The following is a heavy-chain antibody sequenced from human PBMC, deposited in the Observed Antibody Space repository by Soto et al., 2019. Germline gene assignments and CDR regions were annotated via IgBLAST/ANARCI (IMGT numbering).Heavy chain of an antibody. J-gene: IGHJ4*02. CDR1: GFSVSSSH. CDR3: VRDMQLWRLDS. Sequence: GGSLRLSCAASGFSVSSSHMIWVRQAPGKGLEWVSVIYSGGATYYAVSVKGRFTISRDNAKNTLYLHMNSLRAEDTAVYYCVRDMQLWRLDSWGQGTLVTVSS. V-gene: IGHV3-53*01. CDR2: IYSGGAT. D-gene: IGHD2-21*01.